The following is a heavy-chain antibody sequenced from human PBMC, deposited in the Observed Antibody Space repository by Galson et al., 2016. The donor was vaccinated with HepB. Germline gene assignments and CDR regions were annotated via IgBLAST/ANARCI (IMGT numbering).Heavy chain of an antibody. Sequence: SVKVSCKASGGTFSSYAISWVRQAPGQGLEWMGGIIPIFGTANYAQKFQGRVTITADKSTSTAYMELSSLRSEDTAVYYCAREPRRMVQLWGHGAFDVWGQGTMGTVAS. CDR2: IIPIFGTA. CDR3: AREPRRMVQLWGHGAFDV. V-gene: IGHV1-69*06. J-gene: IGHJ3*01. CDR1: GGTFSSYA. D-gene: IGHD5-18*01.